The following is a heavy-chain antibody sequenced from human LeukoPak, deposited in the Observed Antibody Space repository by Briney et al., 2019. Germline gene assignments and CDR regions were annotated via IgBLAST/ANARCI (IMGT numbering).Heavy chain of an antibody. Sequence: GGSLRLSCAASGFTFSTYWMSWVRQAPGKGLEWVANIKQDGSEKHYVGSVKGRFTISRENAKNSLYLQMNSLRAEDTAVYYCASGSYYWNLYYWGQGTLVTVSS. CDR2: IKQDGSEK. CDR3: ASGSYYWNLYY. D-gene: IGHD1-26*01. CDR1: GFTFSTYW. V-gene: IGHV3-7*01. J-gene: IGHJ4*02.